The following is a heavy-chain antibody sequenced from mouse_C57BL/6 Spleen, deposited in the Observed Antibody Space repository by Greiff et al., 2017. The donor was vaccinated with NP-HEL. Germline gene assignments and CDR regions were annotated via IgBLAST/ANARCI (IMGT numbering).Heavy chain of an antibody. J-gene: IGHJ4*01. CDR2: ISGGGGNT. D-gene: IGHD4-1*01. CDR1: GFTFSSYT. CDR3: ARHLELGRALYYYAMDY. Sequence: EVKLVESGGGLVKPGGSLKLSCAASGFTFSSYTMSWVRQTPEKRLEWVATISGGGGNTYYPDSVKGRFTISRDNAKNTLYLQMSSLRSEDTALYYCARHLELGRALYYYAMDYWGQGTSVTVSS. V-gene: IGHV5-9*01.